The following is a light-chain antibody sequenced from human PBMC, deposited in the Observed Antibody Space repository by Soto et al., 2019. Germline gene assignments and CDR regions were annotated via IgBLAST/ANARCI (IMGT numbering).Light chain of an antibody. Sequence: IWRTQYPYLLSASIGDRVTITCRASQSISSYLNWYQQKPGKAPKLLIYDASSLESGVPSRFSGSGSGTEFTLTISSLQPDDFATYDCQQYNSYSRTFGQGTKVDIK. CDR3: QQYNSYSRT. CDR1: QSISSY. V-gene: IGKV1-5*01. J-gene: IGKJ1*01. CDR2: DAS.